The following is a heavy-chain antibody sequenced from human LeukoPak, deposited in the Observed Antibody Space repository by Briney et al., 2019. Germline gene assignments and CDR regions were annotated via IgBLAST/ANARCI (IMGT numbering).Heavy chain of an antibody. J-gene: IGHJ4*02. CDR1: GGSISSGTYY. CDR2: IYTSGST. CDR3: ARSDTPRASVD. D-gene: IGHD5-18*01. Sequence: SQTLSLTCTVSGGSISSGTYYWSWIRQPAGKGLEWIGRIYTSGSTSYNPSLKSRVTISVDTSKNQFSLKLSSVTAADTAVYYCARSDTPRASVDWGQGTLVTVSS. V-gene: IGHV4-61*02.